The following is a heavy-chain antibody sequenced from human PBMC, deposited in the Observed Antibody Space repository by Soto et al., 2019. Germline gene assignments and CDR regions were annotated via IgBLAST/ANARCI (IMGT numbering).Heavy chain of an antibody. CDR3: ARDYSVSGASEYFPH. Sequence: ASVKVSCKASGYTFTDYYIHWVRQAPGQGLQWMGWINPNSGGTNYAQKFQGRVTMTRDTSITTTYMELSRLRSDDTAVYYCARDYSVSGASEYFPHWGQGTLVTVSS. D-gene: IGHD2-21*01. V-gene: IGHV1-2*02. J-gene: IGHJ1*01. CDR2: INPNSGGT. CDR1: GYTFTDYY.